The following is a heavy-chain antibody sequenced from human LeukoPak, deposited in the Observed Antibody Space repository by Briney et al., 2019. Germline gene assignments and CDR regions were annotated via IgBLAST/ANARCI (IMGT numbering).Heavy chain of an antibody. CDR3: ARDWRVLQQLRPSRGFDP. V-gene: IGHV1-2*02. CDR2: INPNSGGT. J-gene: IGHJ5*02. D-gene: IGHD6-13*01. CDR1: GYTFTSYG. Sequence: ASVKVSCKASGYTFTSYGITWVRQAPGQGLEWMGWINPNSGGTNYAQKFQGRVTMTRDTSISTAYMELSRLRSDDTAVYYCARDWRVLQQLRPSRGFDPWGQGTLVTVSS.